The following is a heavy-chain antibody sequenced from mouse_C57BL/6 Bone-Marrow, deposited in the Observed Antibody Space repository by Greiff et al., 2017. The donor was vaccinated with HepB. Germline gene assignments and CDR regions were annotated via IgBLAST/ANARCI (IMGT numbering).Heavy chain of an antibody. V-gene: IGHV1-15*01. CDR1: GYTFTDYE. CDR2: IDPETGGT. J-gene: IGHJ2*01. CDR3: TWTVDY. Sequence: VQLQESGAELVRPGASVTLSCKASGYTFTDYEMHWVKQTPVHGLEWIGAIDPETGGTAYNQKFKGKAILTADKSSSTAYMELRSLTSEDSAVYYCTWTVDYWGQGTTLTVSS.